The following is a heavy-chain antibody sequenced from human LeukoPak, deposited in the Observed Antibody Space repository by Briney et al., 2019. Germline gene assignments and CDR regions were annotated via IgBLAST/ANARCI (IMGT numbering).Heavy chain of an antibody. CDR3: ARGVRGYCSGGSCLPGGYYCYMDV. V-gene: IGHV4-34*01. CDR2: INHSGST. D-gene: IGHD2-15*01. Sequence: SETLSLTCAVYGGSFSGYYWSWIRQPPGKGLEWIGEINHSGSTNYNPSLKSRFTISVDTSKNQFSLKLSSVTAADPAVYYCARGVRGYCSGGSCLPGGYYCYMDVWGKGTTVTVSS. CDR1: GGSFSGYY. J-gene: IGHJ6*03.